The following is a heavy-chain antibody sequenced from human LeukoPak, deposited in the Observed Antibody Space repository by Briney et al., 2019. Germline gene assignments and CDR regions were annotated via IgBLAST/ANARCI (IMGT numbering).Heavy chain of an antibody. CDR3: ARGAEYYYDSSFQH. CDR1: GYTFTGYY. V-gene: IGHV1-2*02. D-gene: IGHD3-22*01. CDR2: INPNNGGT. J-gene: IGHJ1*01. Sequence: ASVKVSCKASGYTFTGYYMHWVRQAPGQGLEWMGWINPNNGGTNYAQKFQGRVTMTRDTSISTAYMELSRLRSDDTAVYYCARGAEYYYDSSFQHWGQGTLVTVSS.